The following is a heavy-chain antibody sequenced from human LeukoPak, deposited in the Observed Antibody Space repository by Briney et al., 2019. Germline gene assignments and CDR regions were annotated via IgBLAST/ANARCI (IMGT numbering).Heavy chain of an antibody. V-gene: IGHV3-9*01. CDR3: AKDSYCSGGSCYGGLDY. Sequence: QAGRSLRLSCAASGFTIDDYAMHWVRQAPGKGLEWVSGISWNSGSIGYADSVKGRFTISRDNAKNSLYLQMNSLRVEDTALYYCAKDSYCSGGSCYGGLDYWGQGTLVTVSS. J-gene: IGHJ4*02. CDR2: ISWNSGSI. CDR1: GFTIDDYA. D-gene: IGHD2-15*01.